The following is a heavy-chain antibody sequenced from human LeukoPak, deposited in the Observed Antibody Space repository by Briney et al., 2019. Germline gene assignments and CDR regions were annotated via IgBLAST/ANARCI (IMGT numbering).Heavy chain of an antibody. CDR3: ARGYRNFDL. CDR1: GGSISSGGHY. Sequence: KASETLSLTCTVSGGSISSGGHYWSWIRQHPGKGLGWIGNIYYSGSTYYNPSLKSRLTISVDTSKNQFSLKLNSVTAADTAVYYCARGYRNFDLWGQGTMVTVSS. CDR2: IYYSGST. D-gene: IGHD2-2*02. J-gene: IGHJ3*01. V-gene: IGHV4-31*03.